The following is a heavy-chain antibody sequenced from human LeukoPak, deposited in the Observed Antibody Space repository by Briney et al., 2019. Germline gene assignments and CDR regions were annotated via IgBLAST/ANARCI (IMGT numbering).Heavy chain of an antibody. D-gene: IGHD3-9*01. CDR3: ARAATLTGYFVGGMQSYYFEY. CDR2: MFHDGNT. J-gene: IGHJ4*02. V-gene: IGHV4-59*08. CDR1: GGSIETHY. Sequence: SETLSLTCSVFGGSIETHYWSWIRQSPGKGLEWIGYMFHDGNTNSNPSLKSRVTVSLDTSKNQFSLKLSSVTAADTAVYYCARAATLTGYFVGGMQSYYFEYWGQGSLVTVSS.